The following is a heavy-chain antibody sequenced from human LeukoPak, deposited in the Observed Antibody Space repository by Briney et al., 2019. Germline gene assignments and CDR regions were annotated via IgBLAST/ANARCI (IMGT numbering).Heavy chain of an antibody. J-gene: IGHJ4*02. Sequence: ASVKVSCKASGYTCTSYYMHWVRQPPGQGLERMGIINPSGGSTSHAQKFQGRVTMTSDTSTSTVYMELSSLRSEDTAVYFCARQEVVPKGSIGPYGGQGPLVTVSS. CDR1: GYTCTSYY. D-gene: IGHD2-2*01. CDR3: ARQEVVPKGSIGPY. V-gene: IGHV1-46*01. CDR2: INPSGGST.